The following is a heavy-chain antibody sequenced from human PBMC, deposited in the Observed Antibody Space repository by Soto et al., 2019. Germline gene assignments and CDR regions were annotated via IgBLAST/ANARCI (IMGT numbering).Heavy chain of an antibody. CDR2: IDVGSANA. CDR3: AADVGGYIYGVARH. D-gene: IGHD4-17*01. Sequence: QMQLVQSGPEVKKPGTSVKVSCKTSGFTFSSSAVHWVRQARGHRLQWIGWIDVGSANANYEQMLQERVTISRDMSPSAAYMERSSLTPEDTGVYDSAADVGGYIYGVARHWGPGNLFSVAS. CDR1: GFTFSSSA. V-gene: IGHV1-58*01. J-gene: IGHJ4*02.